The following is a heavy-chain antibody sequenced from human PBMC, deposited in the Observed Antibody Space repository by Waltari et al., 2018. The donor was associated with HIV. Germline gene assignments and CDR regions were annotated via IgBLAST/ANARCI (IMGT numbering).Heavy chain of an antibody. J-gene: IGHJ5*02. V-gene: IGHV3-23*01. CDR2: IRGSRATI. D-gene: IGHD3-9*01. CDR1: GFTFDVHA. CDR3: AKDSFSATGNVDWFDP. Sequence: EVRLLQSGGVLVRPGGSRRLSCKASGFTFDVHAMTWVRHAPGRGGGGVGSIRGSRATISYADTVKDRFIVYGDSLTSTVYLQINDAKVDDTAVYYCAKDSFSATGNVDWFDPWGPGTLVTVS.